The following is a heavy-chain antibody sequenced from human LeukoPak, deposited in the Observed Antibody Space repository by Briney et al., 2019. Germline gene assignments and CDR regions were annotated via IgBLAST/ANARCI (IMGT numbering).Heavy chain of an antibody. J-gene: IGHJ4*02. CDR2: ISWDGNKK. V-gene: IGHV3-30*04. Sequence: GGSLRLSCGASGFTFRGYTMHWVRQAPGKGLQWVAVISWDGNKKFYADSVEGRFTISRDNSKNTLSLQMNSLRLEDTALYYRAREGGNSTSWGYFDYWGQGTLVTVSS. D-gene: IGHD6-13*01. CDR1: GFTFRGYT. CDR3: AREGGNSTSWGYFDY.